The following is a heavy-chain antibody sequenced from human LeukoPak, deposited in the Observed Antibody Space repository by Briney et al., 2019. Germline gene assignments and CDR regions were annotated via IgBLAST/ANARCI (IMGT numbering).Heavy chain of an antibody. CDR3: ARDRHGDWYFDL. CDR1: GGSISGYY. V-gene: IGHV4-59*01. CDR2: IYYSGST. Sequence: SETLSLTCTVSGGSISGYYWSWIRQPPGKGLEWIGYIYYSGSTNYNPSLKSRVTISVDTSKNQFSLKLSSVTAADTAVYYCARDRHGDWYFDLWGRGTLVTVSS. D-gene: IGHD4-17*01. J-gene: IGHJ2*01.